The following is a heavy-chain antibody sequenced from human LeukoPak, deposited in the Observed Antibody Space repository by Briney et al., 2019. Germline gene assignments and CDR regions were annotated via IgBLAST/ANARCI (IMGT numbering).Heavy chain of an antibody. CDR3: ASLLAAFDI. Sequence: GRSLRLSCAASGFTFDDYAMHWVRQAPGKGLEWDSGISWNSGSIGYADSVKGRFTISRDNAKNSLYLQMNSLRAEDTALYYCASLLAAFDIWGQGTMVTVSS. CDR1: GFTFDDYA. J-gene: IGHJ3*02. V-gene: IGHV3-9*01. CDR2: ISWNSGSI.